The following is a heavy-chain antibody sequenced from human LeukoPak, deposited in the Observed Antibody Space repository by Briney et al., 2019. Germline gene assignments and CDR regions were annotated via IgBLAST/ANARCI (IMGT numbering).Heavy chain of an antibody. V-gene: IGHV4-4*07. CDR3: ARNGVHDSSGYFDY. D-gene: IGHD3-22*01. Sequence: PSETLSLTCTVSGGSISSYYWSWIRQPAGKGLEWIGRIYTSGSTNYNPSLKSRVTMSVDTSKNQFSLKLSSVTAADTAVYYCARNGVHDSSGYFDYWGQGTLVTVSS. CDR2: IYTSGST. CDR1: GGSISSYY. J-gene: IGHJ4*02.